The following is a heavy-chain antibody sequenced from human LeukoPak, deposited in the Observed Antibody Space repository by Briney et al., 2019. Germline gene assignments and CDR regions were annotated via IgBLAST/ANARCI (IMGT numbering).Heavy chain of an antibody. CDR1: GFTFSTHD. D-gene: IGHD2-21*02. CDR2: INSRSSTI. J-gene: IGHJ3*02. V-gene: IGHV3-48*04. Sequence: GGSLRLSCAASGFTFSTHDVNWVRQAPGKGLEWVSFINSRSSTIYYADSVKGRFTISRDNAKNSLYLQMNSLRAEDTAVYYCTSHTGTGDAFRPFHIWGQGTMVAVSS. CDR3: TSHTGTGDAFRPFHI.